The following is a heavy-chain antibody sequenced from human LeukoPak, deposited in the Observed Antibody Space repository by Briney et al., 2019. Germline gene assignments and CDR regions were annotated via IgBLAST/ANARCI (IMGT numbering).Heavy chain of an antibody. CDR3: ARSPRRIAATTGWFDP. J-gene: IGHJ5*02. V-gene: IGHV3-30*03. CDR2: ISYDGSNK. Sequence: GGSLRLSCAASGFTFSSYGMHWVRQAPGKGLEWVAVISYDGSNKYYADSVKGRFTISRDNSKNTLYLQMNSLRAEDTAVYYCARSPRRIAATTGWFDPWGQGTLVTVSS. D-gene: IGHD6-13*01. CDR1: GFTFSSYG.